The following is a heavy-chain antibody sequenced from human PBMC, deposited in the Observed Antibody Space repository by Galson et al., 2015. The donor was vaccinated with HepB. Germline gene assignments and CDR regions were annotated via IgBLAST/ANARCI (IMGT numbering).Heavy chain of an antibody. J-gene: IGHJ6*02. CDR1: GFTFSSYG. Sequence: SLRLSCAASGFTFSSYGMHWVRQAPGKGLEWVAVISYDGSNKYYADSVKGRFTISRDNSKNTLYLQMNSLRAEDTAVYYCAKRSFTYYYDSSGYSPPDVWGQGTTVTVSS. CDR3: AKRSFTYYYDSSGYSPPDV. CDR2: ISYDGSNK. V-gene: IGHV3-30*18. D-gene: IGHD3-22*01.